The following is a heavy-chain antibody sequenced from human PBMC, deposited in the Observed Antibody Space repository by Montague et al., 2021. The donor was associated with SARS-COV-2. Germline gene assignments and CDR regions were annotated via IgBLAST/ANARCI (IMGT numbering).Heavy chain of an antibody. Sequence: SETLSLTCSVSGVSISSGSYYWSWVRQPPGKGLEWIGYVYHTGSTNYNPSLKSRVTLSIDTSKNQFSLNLTSVTAADTAVYYCVREKYYFDDSGSKWGQGTLVTVAS. CDR1: GVSISSGSYY. CDR3: VREKYYFDDSGSK. V-gene: IGHV4-61*01. CDR2: VYHTGST. D-gene: IGHD3-22*01. J-gene: IGHJ4*02.